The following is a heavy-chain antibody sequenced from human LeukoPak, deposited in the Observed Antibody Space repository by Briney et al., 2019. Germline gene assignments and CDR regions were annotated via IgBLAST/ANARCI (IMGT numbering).Heavy chain of an antibody. CDR2: IYYSGST. V-gene: IGHV4-34*01. CDR3: AREPYSNYVYNWFDP. CDR1: GGSFSGYY. D-gene: IGHD4-11*01. Sequence: SETLSLTCAGYGGSFSGYYWSWIRQPPGKGLEWIGSIYYSGSTYYNPSLKSRVTISVDTSKNQFSLKLSSVTAADTAVYYCAREPYSNYVYNWFDPWGQGTLVTVSS. J-gene: IGHJ5*02.